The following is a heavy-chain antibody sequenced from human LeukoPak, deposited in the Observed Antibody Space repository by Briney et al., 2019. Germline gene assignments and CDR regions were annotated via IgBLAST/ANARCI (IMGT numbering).Heavy chain of an antibody. Sequence: GESLQISCKGSGYSFTSYWIGWVRQMPGKGLEWMGIIYPGDSDTRYSPSFQGQVTISADKSISTAYLQWSSLKASDTAMYYCARPGPDFWSGYPAGGSYYYGMDVWGQGTTVTVSS. CDR1: GYSFTSYW. D-gene: IGHD3-3*01. CDR3: ARPGPDFWSGYPAGGSYYYGMDV. V-gene: IGHV5-51*01. CDR2: IYPGDSDT. J-gene: IGHJ6*02.